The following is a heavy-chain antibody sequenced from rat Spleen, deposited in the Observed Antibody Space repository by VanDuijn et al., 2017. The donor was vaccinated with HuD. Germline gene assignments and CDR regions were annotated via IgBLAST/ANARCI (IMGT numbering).Heavy chain of an antibody. CDR2: IWGEGSS. Sequence: QVQLKESGPGLVKPSETLSLTCTVSGFSLTSYHVSWVRQPPGKGLEWMGVIWGEGSSPYNSALKSRLRIRRDTSKSKVFLKMTSMQTEDTATYDCARQTGSFDYWGQGVMVTVSS. D-gene: IGHD5-1*01. CDR1: GFSLTSYH. J-gene: IGHJ2*01. CDR3: ARQTGSFDY. V-gene: IGHV2-32*01.